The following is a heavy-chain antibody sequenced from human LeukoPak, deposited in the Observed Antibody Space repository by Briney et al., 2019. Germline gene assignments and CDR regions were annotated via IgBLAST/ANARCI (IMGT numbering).Heavy chain of an antibody. J-gene: IGHJ4*02. CDR3: ARDSGIGGFIYYFDY. CDR2: INPNSGGT. CDR1: GYTFTGYY. Sequence: GASVKVSCKASGYTFTGYYMHWVRQAPGQGLEWMGWINPNSGGTNYAQKFQGRVTMTRDTSISTAYMELSRLRSDDTAVYYCARDSGIGGFIYYFDYWGQGTLVTVSS. D-gene: IGHD1-26*01. V-gene: IGHV1-2*02.